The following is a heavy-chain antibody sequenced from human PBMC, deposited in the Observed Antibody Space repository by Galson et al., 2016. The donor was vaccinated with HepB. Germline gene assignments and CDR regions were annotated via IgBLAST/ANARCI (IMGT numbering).Heavy chain of an antibody. J-gene: IGHJ4*02. CDR1: GFTFGDSY. CDR3: ARGHYDV. V-gene: IGHV3-11*01. D-gene: IGHD3-3*01. Sequence: SLRLSCAASGFTFGDSYMSWIRQAPGKGLEWISCITGSGTVLFYAGSVKGRFTISRDNARNSLYLHLNSLRAEDTAVYYCARGHYDVWGQGTLVTVSS. CDR2: ITGSGTVL.